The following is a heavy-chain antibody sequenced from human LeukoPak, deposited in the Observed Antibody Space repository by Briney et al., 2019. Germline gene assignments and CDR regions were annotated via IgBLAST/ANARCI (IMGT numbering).Heavy chain of an antibody. CDR2: ISYDGSNK. D-gene: IGHD7-27*01. CDR1: GFTFSSYA. J-gene: IGHJ3*02. Sequence: GGSPRLSCAASGFTFSSYAMHWVRQAPGKVLWRVAVISYDGSNKYSAGSVRDRLTISRDNSKNTLYLQMNSLRAEDTAVYYCARENWDHGAFDIWGQGTMVTVSS. V-gene: IGHV3-30*04. CDR3: ARENWDHGAFDI.